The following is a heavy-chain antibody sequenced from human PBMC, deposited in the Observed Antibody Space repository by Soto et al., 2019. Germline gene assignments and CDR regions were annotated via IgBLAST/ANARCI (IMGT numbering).Heavy chain of an antibody. CDR2: IIPFFGTA. CDR3: AKSAPMDAGDKYYYDF. D-gene: IGHD4-17*01. J-gene: IGHJ4*02. V-gene: IGHV1-69*01. Sequence: SVKDSCKASGGAFSTFGISWVRQAPGQGLEWMGGIIPFFGTARYSQKFEDRITITADESTNTVYMDLRSLTSEDTAIYYCAKSAPMDAGDKYYYDFWGQGALVTVSS. CDR1: GGAFSTFG.